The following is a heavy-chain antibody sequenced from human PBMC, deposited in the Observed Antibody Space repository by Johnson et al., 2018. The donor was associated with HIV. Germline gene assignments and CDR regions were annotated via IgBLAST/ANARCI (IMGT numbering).Heavy chain of an antibody. CDR2: IRYDGSNK. J-gene: IGHJ3*02. CDR3: ARDQKGSWYPREDAFDI. D-gene: IGHD6-13*01. CDR1: GLTFSNYG. V-gene: IGHV3-30*02. Sequence: QVQLMESGGGVVQPGGSLRLSCAASGLTFSNYGFHWVRQAPGKGLDWVAFIRYDGSNKYFADSVKGRFTISRDNSKNSLYLQMNSLGAEDTAVYYCARDQKGSWYPREDAFDIWGQGTMVTVSS.